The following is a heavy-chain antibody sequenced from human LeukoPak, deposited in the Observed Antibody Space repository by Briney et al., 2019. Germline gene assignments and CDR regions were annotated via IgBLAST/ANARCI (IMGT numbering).Heavy chain of an antibody. J-gene: IGHJ5*02. CDR2: INPSGGST. Sequence: ASVKVSCKASGYTFTSYYMHWVRQAPGQGLEWMGIINPSGGSTSYAQKFQGRVTMTRDTSTSTVYMELSSLRSEDTAVYYCARDRDGMITFGGVIVQGWFDPWGQGTLVTVSS. CDR1: GYTFTSYY. D-gene: IGHD3-16*02. CDR3: ARDRDGMITFGGVIVQGWFDP. V-gene: IGHV1-46*01.